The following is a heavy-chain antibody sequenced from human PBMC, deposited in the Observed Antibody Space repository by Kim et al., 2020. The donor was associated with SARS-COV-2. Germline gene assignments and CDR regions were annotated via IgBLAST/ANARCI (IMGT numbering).Heavy chain of an antibody. CDR1: GLTFSSYA. CDR3: AKNRYSSSYSAVDH. D-gene: IGHD6-6*01. Sequence: GGSLRLSCAASGLTFSSYAMSWVRQAPGKGLEWVSAISVGGDTAYYAGSVKGRFTISRDNSKNTLYLPMNRLRVEDTAIYYCAKNRYSSSYSAVDHWGQG. V-gene: IGHV3-23*01. J-gene: IGHJ4*02. CDR2: ISVGGDTA.